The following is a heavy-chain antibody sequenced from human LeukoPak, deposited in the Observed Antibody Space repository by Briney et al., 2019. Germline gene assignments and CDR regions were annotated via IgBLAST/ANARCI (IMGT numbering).Heavy chain of an antibody. V-gene: IGHV3-23*01. CDR1: GFTFSSFA. D-gene: IGHD3-22*01. CDR2: ISGNGYSI. J-gene: IGHJ4*01. CDR3: AKDVLYDNSDYYANYIYY. Sequence: PGGSLRLSCAASGFTFSSFAMTWVRQAPGKGLQWVSDISGNGYSIYYADSLKGRFTISIDNSKDTLYLQMNSLRAEDTAVYYCAKDVLYDNSDYYANYIYYWGHGALVAVSS.